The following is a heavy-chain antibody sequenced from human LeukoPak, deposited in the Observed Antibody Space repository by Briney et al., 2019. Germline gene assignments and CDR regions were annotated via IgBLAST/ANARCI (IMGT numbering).Heavy chain of an antibody. CDR1: GGSLSGFH. D-gene: IGHD1-1*01. CDR3: ASIFPAATGTTDY. V-gene: IGHV4-34*01. Sequence: SETLSLTCDVDGGSLSGFHWSWIRQSARKRLEWIGEINDRRDANYNPSLETRVDISLDMSKNQFSLKMNSVTAADTAVYYCASIFPAATGTTDYWGQGTLVTVSS. J-gene: IGHJ4*02. CDR2: INDRRDA.